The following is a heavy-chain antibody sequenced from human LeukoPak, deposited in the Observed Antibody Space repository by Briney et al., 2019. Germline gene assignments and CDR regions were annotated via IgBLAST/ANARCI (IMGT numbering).Heavy chain of an antibody. CDR2: IYYSGST. D-gene: IGHD3-10*01. V-gene: IGHV4-39*07. CDR1: GGSISSSSYY. J-gene: IGHJ5*02. Sequence: SETLPLTCTVSGGSISSSSYYWGWIRQPPGKGLEWIGSIYYSGSTYYNPSLKSRDTISVDTSKNQFSLKLSSVTAADTAVYYCARENLVRGVTWFDPWGQGTLVTVSS. CDR3: ARENLVRGVTWFDP.